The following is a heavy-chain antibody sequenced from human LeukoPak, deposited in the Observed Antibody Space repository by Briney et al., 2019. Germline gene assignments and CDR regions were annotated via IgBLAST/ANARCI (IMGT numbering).Heavy chain of an antibody. CDR3: ARGRAYDSSGYYYP. J-gene: IGHJ5*02. Sequence: ASVKVSCKASGYTFTSYDINWVRQATGQGLEWMGWMNPNSGNTGYAQKFQGRITMTRNTSISTAYMELSSLRSEDTAVYYCARGRAYDSSGYYYPWGQGTLVTVSS. V-gene: IGHV1-8*02. CDR1: GYTFTSYD. CDR2: MNPNSGNT. D-gene: IGHD3-22*01.